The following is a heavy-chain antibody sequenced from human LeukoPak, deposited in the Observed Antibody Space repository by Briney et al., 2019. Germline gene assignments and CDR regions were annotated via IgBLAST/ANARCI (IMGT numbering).Heavy chain of an antibody. J-gene: IGHJ6*03. V-gene: IGHV4-59*01. CDR2: IYYSGST. D-gene: IGHD5-18*01. Sequence: ETLSLTCTVSGGSISSYYWSWIRQPPGKGLEWIGYIYYSGSTNYNPSLKSRVTISVDTSKNQFSLKLTSVTAADTAVYYCARTTEGGYTYGYFYYYYMDVWGKGTTVTISS. CDR1: GGSISSYY. CDR3: ARTTEGGYTYGYFYYYYMDV.